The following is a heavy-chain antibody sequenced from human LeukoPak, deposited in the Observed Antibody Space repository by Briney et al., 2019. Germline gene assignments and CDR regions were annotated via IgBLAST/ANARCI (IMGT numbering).Heavy chain of an antibody. J-gene: IGHJ4*02. D-gene: IGHD3-22*01. Sequence: ASVRVSCKASGYTFTSYDINWVRQAPGQGLDWMGWMNPNSGNTGYAQKFQGRVTLTRDTSIRTAYMELSSLRAEDTAVYYCARRSDYYDSSAYVYWGQGTLVTVSS. CDR2: MNPNSGNT. V-gene: IGHV1-8*03. CDR1: GYTFTSYD. CDR3: ARRSDYYDSSAYVY.